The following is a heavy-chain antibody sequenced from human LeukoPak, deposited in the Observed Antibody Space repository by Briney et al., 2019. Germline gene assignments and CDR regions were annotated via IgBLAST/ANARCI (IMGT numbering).Heavy chain of an antibody. Sequence: ASVKVSCKASGYTFTSYAIHWVRQAPGQGLEWMGWINAGNGKTKYSQNFQDRVTITKDTSASTAYMELNSLTSEDMAVYYCARDSGDLNWFDPWGQGTLVTISS. CDR3: ARDSGDLNWFDP. V-gene: IGHV1-3*01. CDR2: INAGNGKT. J-gene: IGHJ5*02. CDR1: GYTFTSYA. D-gene: IGHD2-21*01.